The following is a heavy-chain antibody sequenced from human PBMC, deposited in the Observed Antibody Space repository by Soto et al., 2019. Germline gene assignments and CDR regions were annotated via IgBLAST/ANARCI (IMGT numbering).Heavy chain of an antibody. D-gene: IGHD6-6*01. Sequence: ASVKDSYKASGYTFTSYGISWVRQAHGQGREWMGWISAYNGNTNYAQKLRGRVTMTTDTSTSTAYMELRSLRSDDTAVYYCARVVPAARPQEALGYWGQGTLVTVSS. V-gene: IGHV1-18*01. J-gene: IGHJ4*02. CDR1: GYTFTSYG. CDR3: ARVVPAARPQEALGY. CDR2: ISAYNGNT.